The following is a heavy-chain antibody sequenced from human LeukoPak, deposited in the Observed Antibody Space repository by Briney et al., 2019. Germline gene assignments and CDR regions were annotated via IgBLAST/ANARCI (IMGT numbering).Heavy chain of an antibody. V-gene: IGHV3-33*08. CDR3: ARDPTVKQWLAVDY. Sequence: PGGSLRLSCAASGFTFSDYWMSWVRQAPGKGLEWVAVIWYDGSNKYYADSVKGRFTISRDNSKNTLYLQMNSLRAEDTAVYYCARDPTVKQWLAVDYWGQGTLVTVSS. D-gene: IGHD6-19*01. CDR2: IWYDGSNK. CDR1: GFTFSDYW. J-gene: IGHJ4*02.